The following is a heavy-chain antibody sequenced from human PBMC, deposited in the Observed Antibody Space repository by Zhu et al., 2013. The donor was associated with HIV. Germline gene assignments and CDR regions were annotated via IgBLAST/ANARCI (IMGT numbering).Heavy chain of an antibody. CDR3: ARDLEVAPGYFDY. CDR2: IIPILGIA. D-gene: IGHD2-21*01. CDR1: GGTFSSYT. J-gene: IGHJ4*02. V-gene: IGHV1-69*08. Sequence: QVQLVQSGAEVKKPGSSVKVSCKASGGTFSSYTISWVRQAPGQGLEWMGRIIPILGIANYAQKFQGRVTITADKSTSTAYMELSSLRSEDTAVYYCARDLEVAPGYFDYWGQGTLVTVSS.